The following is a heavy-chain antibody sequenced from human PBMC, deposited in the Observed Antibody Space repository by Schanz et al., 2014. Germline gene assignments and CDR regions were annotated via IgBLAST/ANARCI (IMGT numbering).Heavy chain of an antibody. V-gene: IGHV1-69*02. D-gene: IGHD6-19*01. CDR2: IIPVLNIA. Sequence: QLQLVQSGAEVKKPGSSVKVSCKLSGGTFSSYTISWMRQAPGQGLEWMGKIIPVLNIATYAQRFQGRVSITADTSTNTAYMELSSLTSEDTAVHYCARGGYSSGWYDRDIAHFDYWGRGTLVTVSS. CDR3: ARGGYSSGWYDRDIAHFDY. J-gene: IGHJ2*01. CDR1: GGTFSSYT.